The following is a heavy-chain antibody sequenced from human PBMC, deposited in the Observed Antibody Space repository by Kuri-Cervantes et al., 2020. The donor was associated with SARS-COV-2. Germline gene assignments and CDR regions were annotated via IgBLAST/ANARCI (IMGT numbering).Heavy chain of an antibody. CDR2: ISYDGSNK. J-gene: IGHJ4*02. D-gene: IGHD3-3*01. CDR3: ARSITIFGVVIITRCYFDY. V-gene: IGHV3-30-3*01. Sequence: GSLRLSCAASGFTFSSYAMHWVRQAPGKGLEWVAVISYDGSNKYYADSVKGRFTISRDNSKNTLYLQMSSLRSEDTAVYYCARSITIFGVVIITRCYFDYWGQGTLVTVSS. CDR1: GFTFSSYA.